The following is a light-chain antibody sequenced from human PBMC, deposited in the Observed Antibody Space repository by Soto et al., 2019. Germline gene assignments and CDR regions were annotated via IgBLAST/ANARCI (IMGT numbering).Light chain of an antibody. V-gene: IGLV2-23*01. CDR1: SNDVGSHNL. CDR2: EGS. Sequence: QSPLTQPASVSGSPGQSITISCTGVSNDVGSHNLVSWYQQHPGKAPKVIIYEGSKRPSGVSNRFSGSRPGNTASLTISGLQAEDEAHYYCSSYAGSSTHVVFGGGTKVTVL. CDR3: SSYAGSSTHVV. J-gene: IGLJ2*01.